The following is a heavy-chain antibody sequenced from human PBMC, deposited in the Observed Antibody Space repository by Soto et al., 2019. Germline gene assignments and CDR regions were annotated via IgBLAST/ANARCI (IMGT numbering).Heavy chain of an antibody. CDR2: ISGYNGNT. CDR1: GYSFTTYG. CDR3: AREGPAPYYYYGMDV. V-gene: IGHV1-18*01. J-gene: IGHJ6*02. Sequence: QVQLVQSRGEVKKPGASVKVSCKTSGYSFTTYGISWVRQAPGQGLEWMGWISGYNGNTNYAQNLQGRVTMTTDTSSXTAHMELRSLRSDDTAVYYCAREGPAPYYYYGMDVWGQGSTVTVSS.